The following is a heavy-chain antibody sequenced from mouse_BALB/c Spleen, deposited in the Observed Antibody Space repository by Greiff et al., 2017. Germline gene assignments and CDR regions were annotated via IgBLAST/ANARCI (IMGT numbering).Heavy chain of an antibody. J-gene: IGHJ1*01. CDR3: ARILRYFDV. V-gene: IGHV3-6*02. Sequence: EVQLKESGPGLVKPSQSLSLTCSVTGYSITSGYYWNWIRQFPGNKLEWMGYISYDGSNNYNPSLKNRISITRDTSKNQFFLKLNSVTTEDTATYYCARILRYFDVWGAGTTVTVSS. D-gene: IGHD1-1*01. CDR1: GYSITSGYY. CDR2: ISYDGSN.